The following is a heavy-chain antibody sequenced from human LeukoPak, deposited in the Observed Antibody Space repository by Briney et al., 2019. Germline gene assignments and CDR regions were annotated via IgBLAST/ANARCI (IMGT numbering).Heavy chain of an antibody. CDR3: ARDRYYYDSSGYANDAFDI. CDR2: INPSGGST. Sequence: ASVKVSCKASGYTFTSYYMHWVRQAPGQGLEWMGIINPSGGSTRYAQKFQGRVTMTRDTSTSTVYMELSSLRSEDTAVYYCARDRYYYDSSGYANDAFDIWGQGTMVTVSS. J-gene: IGHJ3*02. D-gene: IGHD3-22*01. V-gene: IGHV1-46*01. CDR1: GYTFTSYY.